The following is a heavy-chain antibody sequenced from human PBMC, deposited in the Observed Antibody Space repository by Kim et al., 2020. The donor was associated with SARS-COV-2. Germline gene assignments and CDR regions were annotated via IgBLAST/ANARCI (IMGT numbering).Heavy chain of an antibody. Sequence: ASVKVSCKASGYTFTSYAMHWVRQAPGQRLEWMGWINAGNGNTKYSQKFQGRVTITRDTSASTAYMELSSLRSEDTAVYYCARDEYYDSSGYPPHGPWFDPWGQGTLVTVSS. J-gene: IGHJ5*02. CDR3: ARDEYYDSSGYPPHGPWFDP. CDR1: GYTFTSYA. D-gene: IGHD3-22*01. CDR2: INAGNGNT. V-gene: IGHV1-3*01.